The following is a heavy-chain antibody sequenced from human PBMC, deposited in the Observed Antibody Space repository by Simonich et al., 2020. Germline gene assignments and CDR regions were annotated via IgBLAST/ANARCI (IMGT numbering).Heavy chain of an antibody. J-gene: IGHJ3*02. D-gene: IGHD2-2*01. V-gene: IGHV1-2*02. CDR1: GYTFTGSI. CDR2: LNPKRWGT. CDR3: ARDPVVPAAIRNAFDI. Sequence: QVQLVQSGAEVKKPGASVKVSCKASGYTFTGSIRHWGRQAPGQGLEGLGWLNPKRWGTNQAQKLQGRVTMTRDTSNSTAYMELSRLRSDDTAVYYCARDPVVPAAIRNAFDIWGQGTMVTVSS.